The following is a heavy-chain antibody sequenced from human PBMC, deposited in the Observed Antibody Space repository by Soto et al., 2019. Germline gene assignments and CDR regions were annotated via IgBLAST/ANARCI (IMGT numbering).Heavy chain of an antibody. V-gene: IGHV1-18*01. CDR1: GYTFTSYG. Sequence: QVQLVQSGAEVKKPGASVKVSCKASGYTFTSYGISWVRQAPGQGLEWMGWISAYNGNTNYAQKLQGRVTMTTDTATXXAXRXLRSLRSDDTAVYYCARDLVVVVPAANYYYYYGMDVWGQGTTVTVSS. D-gene: IGHD2-2*01. J-gene: IGHJ6*02. CDR2: ISAYNGNT. CDR3: ARDLVVVVPAANYYYYYGMDV.